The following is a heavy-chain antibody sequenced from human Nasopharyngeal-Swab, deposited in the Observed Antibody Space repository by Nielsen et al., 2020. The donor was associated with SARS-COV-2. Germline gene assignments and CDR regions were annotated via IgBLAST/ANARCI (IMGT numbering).Heavy chain of an antibody. Sequence: GESLKISCAASGFTFSSYWMSWVRQAPGKGLEWVANIKQDGSEKYYVDSVKGRFTISRDNAKNSLYLQMNSLRAEDTAVYYCARELRAGGDYYYYGMDVWGQGTTVTVSS. CDR1: GFTFSSYW. J-gene: IGHJ6*02. CDR3: ARELRAGGDYYYYGMDV. D-gene: IGHD3-16*01. CDR2: IKQDGSEK. V-gene: IGHV3-7*01.